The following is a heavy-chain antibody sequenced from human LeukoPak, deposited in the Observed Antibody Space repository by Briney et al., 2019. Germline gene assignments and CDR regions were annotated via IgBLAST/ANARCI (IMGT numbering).Heavy chain of an antibody. J-gene: IGHJ4*02. V-gene: IGHV1-2*02. CDR1: GYTFTGYY. CDR2: INPNSGGT. Sequence: EASVRVSCKASGYTFTGYYMHWVRQAPGQGLEWMGWINPNSGGTNYAQKFQGRVTMTRDTSISTAYMELSRLRSDDTAVYYCARDHFSDYGDERFDYWGQGTLVTVSS. D-gene: IGHD4-17*01. CDR3: ARDHFSDYGDERFDY.